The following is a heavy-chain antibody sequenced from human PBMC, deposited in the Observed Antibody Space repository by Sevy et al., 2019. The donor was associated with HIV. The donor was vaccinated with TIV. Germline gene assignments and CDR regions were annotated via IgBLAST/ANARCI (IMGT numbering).Heavy chain of an antibody. CDR3: ARGKDGILTGYQEGFDY. J-gene: IGHJ4*02. CDR1: GFTFSSYG. Sequence: GGSLRLSCAASGFTFSSYGMHWVRQAPGKGLEWVAVIWYDGSNKYYADSVKGRFTISRDNSKNTLYLQMNSLRAEDTAVYYCARGKDGILTGYQEGFDYWGQGTLVTVSS. V-gene: IGHV3-33*01. CDR2: IWYDGSNK. D-gene: IGHD3-9*01.